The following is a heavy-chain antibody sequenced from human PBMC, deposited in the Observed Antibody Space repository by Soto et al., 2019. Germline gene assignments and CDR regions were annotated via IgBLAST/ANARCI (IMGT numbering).Heavy chain of an antibody. V-gene: IGHV5-51*01. CDR2: IYPGDSDT. CDR1: GYSFTSYW. CDR3: ARRRYCSSTICYGGFDY. D-gene: IGHD2-2*01. Sequence: PGESLKISCKGSGYSFTSYWIGWVRQMPGKGLEWMGIIYPGDSDTRYCPSFQGQVTISADKSISTAYLQWSSLKASDTAMYYCARRRYCSSTICYGGFDYWGQGTLVTVSS. J-gene: IGHJ4*02.